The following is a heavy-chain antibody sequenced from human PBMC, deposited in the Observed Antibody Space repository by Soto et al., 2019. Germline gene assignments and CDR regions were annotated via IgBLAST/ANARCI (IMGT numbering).Heavy chain of an antibody. CDR1: GYTFTSYA. CDR2: INAGNGNT. J-gene: IGHJ4*02. V-gene: IGHV1-3*01. D-gene: IGHD3-9*01. CDR3: ARSQSGPYYDILTGYYNVPPFDY. Sequence: PSVRVSCKASGYTFTSYAMHWVRQAPGQRLEWMGWINAGNGNTKYSQKFQGRVTITRDTSASTAYMELSSLRSEDTAVYYCARSQSGPYYDILTGYYNVPPFDYWGQGTLVTVSS.